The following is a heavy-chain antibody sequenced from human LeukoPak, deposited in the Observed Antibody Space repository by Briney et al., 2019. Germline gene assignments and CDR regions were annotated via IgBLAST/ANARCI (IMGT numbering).Heavy chain of an antibody. V-gene: IGHV3-23*01. J-gene: IGHJ4*02. CDR2: IGGSNGIT. Sequence: GGSLRLSCVASGFPFSSYWMTWVRQAPGKGLEWVSVIGGSNGITFYVGSVKGRFTISRDNSKDTLYLQMNSLRAEDTAVYYCARDGYSYGFPYFDYWGQGTLVTVSS. CDR3: ARDGYSYGFPYFDY. D-gene: IGHD5-18*01. CDR1: GFPFSSYW.